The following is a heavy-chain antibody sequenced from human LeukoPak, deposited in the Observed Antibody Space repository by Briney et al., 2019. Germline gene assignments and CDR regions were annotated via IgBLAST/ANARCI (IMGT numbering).Heavy chain of an antibody. J-gene: IGHJ4*02. CDR3: GRGPSVAGRGGDY. Sequence: PGGSLRLSCAASGFTVSSNYMTWVRQAPGKGLEWVSVIYSGGGTFYADSVKGRFTISRDNSKNTMYLQMNSLRAEDTAVYYCGRGPSVAGRGGDYCGQGTLVTVSS. D-gene: IGHD6-6*01. CDR2: IYSGGGT. V-gene: IGHV3-53*01. CDR1: GFTVSSNY.